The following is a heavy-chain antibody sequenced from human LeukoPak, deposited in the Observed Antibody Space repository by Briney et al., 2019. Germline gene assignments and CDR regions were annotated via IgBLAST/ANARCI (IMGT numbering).Heavy chain of an antibody. CDR3: AKSATTVTSNFDY. CDR1: GFTFSSHG. CDR2: ISGSGGGT. V-gene: IGHV3-23*01. D-gene: IGHD4-17*01. J-gene: IGHJ4*02. Sequence: GGSLILSCAASGFTFSSHGMSWVRQAPGKGLEWVSGISGSGGGTFYADSVRGRFTISRDNSKNTVYLQMNSLRAEDTAVYYCAKSATTVTSNFDYWGQETLDTVSS.